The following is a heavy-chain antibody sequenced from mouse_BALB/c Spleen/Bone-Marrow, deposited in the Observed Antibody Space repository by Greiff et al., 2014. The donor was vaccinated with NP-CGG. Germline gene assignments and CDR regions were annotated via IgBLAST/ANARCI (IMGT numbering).Heavy chain of an antibody. CDR3: ARTAYFDY. V-gene: IGHV1-63*02. Sequence: QVQLQQSGAELVRPGTSVKISCKASGYTFTSYWLGWIKQRPGHGLEWIGDFYPGGGYTNYNEEFKGKATLTADASSSTAYMQLSSLTSEDSAVYFCARTAYFDYWGQGTTLTVSS. CDR2: FYPGGGYT. J-gene: IGHJ2*01. CDR1: GYTFTSYW.